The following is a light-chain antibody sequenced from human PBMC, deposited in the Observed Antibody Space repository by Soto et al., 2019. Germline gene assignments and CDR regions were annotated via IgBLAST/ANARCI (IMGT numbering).Light chain of an antibody. Sequence: IVMTQSPLSLPVTPGEPASIPCRSSQSLLHSNGYNYLDWYLQKPGQSPQLLIYLGSNRASGVPDRFSGSGSGTDFTLKISRVEAEDVGVYYCMQALQTSWTFGQGTKVDI. CDR3: MQALQTSWT. J-gene: IGKJ1*01. CDR2: LGS. V-gene: IGKV2-28*01. CDR1: QSLLHSNGYNY.